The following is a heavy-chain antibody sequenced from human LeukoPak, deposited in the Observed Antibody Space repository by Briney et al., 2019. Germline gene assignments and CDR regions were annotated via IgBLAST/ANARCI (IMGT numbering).Heavy chain of an antibody. Sequence: GASVKVSCKASGYTFTSYGISWVRQAPGQGLEWMGWISAYNGNTNYAKKLQGRVTMTTDTSTSTAYMELRSLRSDDTAVYYCARVPNYDSSGYSYYYYYGMDVWGQGTTVTVSS. V-gene: IGHV1-18*01. CDR1: GYTFTSYG. J-gene: IGHJ6*02. CDR2: ISAYNGNT. D-gene: IGHD3-22*01. CDR3: ARVPNYDSSGYSYYYYYGMDV.